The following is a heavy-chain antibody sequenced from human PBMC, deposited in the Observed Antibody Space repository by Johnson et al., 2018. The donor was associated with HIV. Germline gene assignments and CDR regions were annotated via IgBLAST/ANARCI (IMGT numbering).Heavy chain of an antibody. Sequence: QMQLVESGGGVVQPGGSLRLSCAASGFTFSNAWMSWVRQAPGKGLEWVSYISSSGSTIYYADSVKGRFTISRDNAKNTMYLQMNSLRADDTAMYYCAKSPAKDHGGNSGAFATWGQGTMVTVSS. CDR2: ISSSGSTI. CDR1: GFTFSNAW. D-gene: IGHD4-23*01. J-gene: IGHJ3*02. V-gene: IGHV3-11*04. CDR3: AKSPAKDHGGNSGAFAT.